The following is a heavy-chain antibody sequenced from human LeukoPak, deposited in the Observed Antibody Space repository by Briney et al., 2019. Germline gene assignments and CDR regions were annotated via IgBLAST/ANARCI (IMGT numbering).Heavy chain of an antibody. V-gene: IGHV3-48*03. Sequence: GGSLRLSCAASGFTFSSYEMNWVRQAPGKGLEWVANISSSGSTIYYADSVKGRFTISRDNAKNSLYLQMNSLTAEDTAVYYCARDKWYSSSWFPCDYWGQGTLVTVSS. D-gene: IGHD6-13*01. J-gene: IGHJ4*02. CDR2: ISSSGSTI. CDR3: ARDKWYSSSWFPCDY. CDR1: GFTFSSYE.